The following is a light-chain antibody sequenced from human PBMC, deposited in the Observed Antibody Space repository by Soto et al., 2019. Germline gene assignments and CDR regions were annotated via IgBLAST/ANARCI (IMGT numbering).Light chain of an antibody. V-gene: IGLV2-14*01. J-gene: IGLJ2*01. Sequence: QCALTQPASVSGSPGQSITISCTGTSSDVAGYNYVSWYQQHPGKAPKLMIYDVSNRPSGVSNRFSGSKSGNTASLTISGLQAEDEADYYCSSYTSNNSQVFGGGTKLTVL. CDR3: SSYTSNNSQV. CDR1: SSDVAGYNY. CDR2: DVS.